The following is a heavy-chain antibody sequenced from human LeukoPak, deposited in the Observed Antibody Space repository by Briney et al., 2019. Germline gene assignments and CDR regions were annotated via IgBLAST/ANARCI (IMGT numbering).Heavy chain of an antibody. J-gene: IGHJ4*02. V-gene: IGHV3-48*03. CDR2: ISSSGSTT. D-gene: IGHD5-18*01. CDR3: ARHLSGVTGYTYGRGIDY. Sequence: GGCLRLPCTVSGFNFKHYEKQWVRVAPEKGLEWIAYISSSGSTTKYADSVKGRFTMSRDNAKKSMYLKMNSLRAEDTAVYYCARHLSGVTGYTYGRGIDYWGQGTLVTVSS. CDR1: GFNFKHYE.